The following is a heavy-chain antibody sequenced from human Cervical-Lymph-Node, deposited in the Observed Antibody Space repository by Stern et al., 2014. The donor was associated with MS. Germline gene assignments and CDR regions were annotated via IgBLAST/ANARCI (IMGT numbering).Heavy chain of an antibody. D-gene: IGHD1-26*01. J-gene: IGHJ3*01. CDR3: ARTRWGASGRHAARFDH. CDR2: VDCDDDT. CDR1: GFSLTTDGMC. V-gene: IGHV2-70*01. Sequence: QVTLRESGPALVRPTQTLTLTCSFSGFSLTTDGMCVSWIRQPPGQALHWLALVDCDDDTYYDTSLRTRLTISKDTAKNQGVLTMANMDPVDTATYFCARTRWGASGRHAARFDHWGQGTVVTVSS.